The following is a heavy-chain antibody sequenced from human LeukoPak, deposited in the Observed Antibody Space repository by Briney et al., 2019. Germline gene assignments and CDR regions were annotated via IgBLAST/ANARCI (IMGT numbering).Heavy chain of an antibody. CDR3: AKGPVYSSSDYYYMDV. V-gene: IGHV3-33*06. CDR1: GFTFSSYG. J-gene: IGHJ6*03. Sequence: PGGSLRLSCAASGFTFSSYGMHWVRQASGKGLEWVAVIWYDGSNKYNADSVKGRFTISRDNSKNTLYLQMNSLRAEDTAVYYCAKGPVYSSSDYYYMDVWGKGTTVTVSS. CDR2: IWYDGSNK. D-gene: IGHD6-6*01.